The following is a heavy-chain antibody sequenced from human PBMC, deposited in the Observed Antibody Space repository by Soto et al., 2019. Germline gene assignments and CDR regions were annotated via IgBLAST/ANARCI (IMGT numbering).Heavy chain of an antibody. J-gene: IGHJ4*02. CDR3: ARGSSSWLDY. D-gene: IGHD6-13*01. CDR1: GFTFSSYA. V-gene: IGHV3-30-3*01. Sequence: QVQLVESGGGVVQPGRSLRLSCAASGFTFSSYAMPWVRQAPGKGLEWVAVISYDGSNKYYADSVKGRFTISRDNSKNTLYLQMNSLRAEDTAVYYCARGSSSWLDYWGQGTLVTVSS. CDR2: ISYDGSNK.